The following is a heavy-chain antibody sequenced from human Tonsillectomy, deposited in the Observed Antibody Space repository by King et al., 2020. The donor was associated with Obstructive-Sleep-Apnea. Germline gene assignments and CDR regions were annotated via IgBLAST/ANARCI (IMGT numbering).Heavy chain of an antibody. D-gene: IGHD6-6*01. V-gene: IGHV1-69*01. CDR2: ISPIFGTA. Sequence: QLVQSGAEVKKPGSSVKVSCKASGGTFSSYAISWVRQAPGQGLEWMGGISPIFGTANYAQKFQGRVTITADESTSTAYMELSSLRSEDTAVYYCAGRIAARPFAAFDIWGQGTMVTVSS. CDR3: AGRIAARPFAAFDI. J-gene: IGHJ3*02. CDR1: GGTFSSYA.